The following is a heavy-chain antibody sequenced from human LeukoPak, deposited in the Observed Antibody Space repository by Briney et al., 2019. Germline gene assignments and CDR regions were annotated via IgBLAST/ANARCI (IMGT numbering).Heavy chain of an antibody. J-gene: IGHJ5*02. CDR1: GGSISSYY. D-gene: IGHD3-10*01. CDR2: IYTSGST. V-gene: IGHV4-4*07. CDR3: ARAMVRGGANWFDP. Sequence: SETLSLTCTVSGGSISSYYWSWIRQPAGKGLEWNGRIYTSGSTNYNPSLKSRVTMSVDTSKNQFSLKLSSVTAADTAVYYCARAMVRGGANWFDPWGQGTLVTVSS.